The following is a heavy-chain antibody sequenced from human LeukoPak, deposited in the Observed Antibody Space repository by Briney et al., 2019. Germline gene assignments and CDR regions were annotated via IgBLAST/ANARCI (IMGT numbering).Heavy chain of an antibody. D-gene: IGHD6-19*01. Sequence: GRSLRLSCAASGFTFSSYGMHWVRQAPGKGLEWVAVISYDGSNKYYADSVKGRFTISRDNSKNTLYLQMTSLRPEDTAVYHCAKGFGSGWYNPPFDYWGQGTLVTVSS. CDR2: ISYDGSNK. CDR3: AKGFGSGWYNPPFDY. V-gene: IGHV3-30*18. CDR1: GFTFSSYG. J-gene: IGHJ4*02.